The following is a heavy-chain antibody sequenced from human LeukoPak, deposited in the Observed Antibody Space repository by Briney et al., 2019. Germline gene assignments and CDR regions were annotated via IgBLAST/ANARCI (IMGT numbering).Heavy chain of an antibody. CDR3: ARPYGSGWYWFDP. Sequence: GASVKVSCKASGYIFTGYYMHWVRQAPGQGLEWMGWINPNSGDTNYAQKFQGRVTMTRDTSITTAYMELSRLRSDDTAVYYCARPYGSGWYWFDPWGRGTLVTVSS. V-gene: IGHV1-2*02. D-gene: IGHD6-19*01. CDR1: GYIFTGYY. J-gene: IGHJ5*02. CDR2: INPNSGDT.